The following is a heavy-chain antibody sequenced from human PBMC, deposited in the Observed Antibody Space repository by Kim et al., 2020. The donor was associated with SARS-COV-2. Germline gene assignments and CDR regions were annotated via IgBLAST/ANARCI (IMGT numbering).Heavy chain of an antibody. D-gene: IGHD4-17*01. J-gene: IGHJ4*02. CDR1: DDSISSGGYF. CDR3: ARNYGDHLYFFDY. V-gene: IGHV4-31*03. CDR2: IYYSGST. Sequence: SETLSRTCTVSDDSISSGGYFWNWIRQHPGKGLEWIGYIYYSGSTYYNPSLKSRVTISVDTSKNQFSLKLNSVTAADTAVYYCARNYGDHLYFFDYWGQGTLVTVSS.